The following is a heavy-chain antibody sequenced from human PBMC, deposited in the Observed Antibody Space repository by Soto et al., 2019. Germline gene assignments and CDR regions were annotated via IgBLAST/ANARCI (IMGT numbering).Heavy chain of an antibody. D-gene: IGHD3-10*01. J-gene: IGHJ4*02. CDR2: ISSSGSTA. V-gene: IGHV3-48*03. CDR3: TRAAWFSYLSFY. CDR1: GFTFSRFE. Sequence: GSLRLSCAASGFTFSRFELHWWRQAPGKGLEWISYISSSGSTAYYASSVEGRFTISRDNANNSVYLQMDSLRAEDTALYYCTRAAWFSYLSFYWGQGALVTVSS.